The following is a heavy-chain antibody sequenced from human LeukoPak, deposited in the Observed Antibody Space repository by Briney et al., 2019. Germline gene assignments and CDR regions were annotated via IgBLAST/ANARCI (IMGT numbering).Heavy chain of an antibody. Sequence: SETLSLTCIVSGGSISSSSYYWGWIRQPPGEGLEWIGSIYYSGSTYYNPSLKSRVTISVDTSKNQFSLKLSSVTAADTAVYYCASSYPAVRLGELSHEALFGFDYWGQGTLVTVSS. J-gene: IGHJ4*02. D-gene: IGHD3-16*02. CDR2: IYYSGST. V-gene: IGHV4-39*01. CDR1: GGSISSSSYY. CDR3: ASSYPAVRLGELSHEALFGFDY.